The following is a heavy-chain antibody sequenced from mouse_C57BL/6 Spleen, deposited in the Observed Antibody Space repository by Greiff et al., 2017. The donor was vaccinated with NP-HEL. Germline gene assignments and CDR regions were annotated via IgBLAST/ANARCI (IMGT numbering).Heavy chain of an antibody. CDR1: GYPFTSYW. D-gene: IGHD1-1*01. V-gene: IGHV1-55*01. CDR3: ARTSYYYGSSYGY. Sequence: QVQLQQPGAELVKPGASVKMSCKASGYPFTSYWITWVKQRPGQGLEWIGDIYPGSGSTNYNEKFKSKATLTVDTSSSTAYMQLSSLTSEDSAVYYCARTSYYYGSSYGYWGQGTTLTVSS. CDR2: IYPGSGST. J-gene: IGHJ2*01.